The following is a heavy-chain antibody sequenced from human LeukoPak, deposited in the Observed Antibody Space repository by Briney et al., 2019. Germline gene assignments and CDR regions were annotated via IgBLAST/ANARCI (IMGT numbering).Heavy chain of an antibody. D-gene: IGHD3-10*01. CDR2: IYYSGST. Sequence: SETLSLTCTVSGGSISSYYWSWIRQPPGKGLEWIGYIYYSGSTNYNPSLKSRVPISVDTSKNQFSLKLSSVTAADTAVYYCARDRDYYGSEWYFDLWGRGTLVTVSS. V-gene: IGHV4-59*01. CDR3: ARDRDYYGSEWYFDL. J-gene: IGHJ2*01. CDR1: GGSISSYY.